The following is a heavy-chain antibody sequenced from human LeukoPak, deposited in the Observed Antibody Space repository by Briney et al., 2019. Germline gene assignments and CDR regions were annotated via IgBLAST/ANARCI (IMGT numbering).Heavy chain of an antibody. V-gene: IGHV3-9*01. CDR2: ISWNSGII. CDR1: GFTFDWYA. Sequence: GGSLRLSCAASGFTFDWYAMHWVRHPPGKGLEWVAGISWNSGIIAYADSVKGRFTISRDNAKNSLYLQMNSLRAEDTALYYCAKDHRYCSGGSCYSDAFDIWGQGTMVTVSS. CDR3: AKDHRYCSGGSCYSDAFDI. D-gene: IGHD2-15*01. J-gene: IGHJ3*02.